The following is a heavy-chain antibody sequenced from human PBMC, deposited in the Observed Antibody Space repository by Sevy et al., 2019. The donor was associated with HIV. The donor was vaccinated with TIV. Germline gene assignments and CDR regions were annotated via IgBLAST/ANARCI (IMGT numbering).Heavy chain of an antibody. CDR1: GGTFSSYA. Sequence: ASVKVSCKASGGTFSSYAISWVRQAPGQGLEWMGGIIPIFGTANYAQKFQGRVTITADESTSTAYMELSSLRSEDRAVYYCASDVSDNAFDIWGQGTMVTVSS. CDR3: ASDVSDNAFDI. CDR2: IIPIFGTA. D-gene: IGHD3-16*02. J-gene: IGHJ3*02. V-gene: IGHV1-69*13.